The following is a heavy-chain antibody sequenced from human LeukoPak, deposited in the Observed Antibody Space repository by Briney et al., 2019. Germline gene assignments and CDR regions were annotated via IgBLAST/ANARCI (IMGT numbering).Heavy chain of an antibody. Sequence: GGSLRLSCAASGFTFSDYYMSWIRQAPGKGLEWVSYISNSGTIIEYIDSVKGRFTISRDNARNSLYLEINSLRVEDTAVYYCARDGSGSFTTDWFDTWGRGTLVTVSS. CDR2: ISNSGTII. J-gene: IGHJ5*02. D-gene: IGHD1-26*01. CDR3: ARDGSGSFTTDWFDT. V-gene: IGHV3-11*01. CDR1: GFTFSDYY.